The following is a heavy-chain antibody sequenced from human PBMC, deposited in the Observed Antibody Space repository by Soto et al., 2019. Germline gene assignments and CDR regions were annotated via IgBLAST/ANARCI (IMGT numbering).Heavy chain of an antibody. CDR3: ALDGSGSYYIRSYFDY. CDR1: GYTFTSYY. J-gene: IGHJ4*02. D-gene: IGHD3-10*01. V-gene: IGHV1-46*03. CDR2: INPSGGST. Sequence: QVQLVQSGAEVKKPGASVKVPCKASGYTFTSYYMHWVRQAPGQGLEWMGIINPSGGSTSYAQKFQGRVTMTRDTSTSTVYMELSSLRSEDTAVYYCALDGSGSYYIRSYFDYWGQGTLVTVSS.